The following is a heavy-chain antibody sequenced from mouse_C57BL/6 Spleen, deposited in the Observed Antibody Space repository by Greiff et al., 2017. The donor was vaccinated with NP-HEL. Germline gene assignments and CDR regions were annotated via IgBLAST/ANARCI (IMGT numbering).Heavy chain of an antibody. Sequence: EVQLQQSGPELVKPGASVKISCKASGYTFTDYYMNWVKQSHGKSLEWIGDINPNNGGTSYNQKFKGKATLTVDKSSSTAYMELRSLTSEDSAVYYCARLSYYGSSILYYAMDYWGQGTSVTVSS. CDR2: INPNNGGT. CDR3: ARLSYYGSSILYYAMDY. CDR1: GYTFTDYY. J-gene: IGHJ4*01. V-gene: IGHV1-26*01. D-gene: IGHD1-1*01.